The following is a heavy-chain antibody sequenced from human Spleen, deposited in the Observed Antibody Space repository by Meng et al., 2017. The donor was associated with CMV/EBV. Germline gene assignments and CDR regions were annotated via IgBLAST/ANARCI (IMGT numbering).Heavy chain of an antibody. J-gene: IGHJ6*02. D-gene: IGHD2-15*01. CDR2: ISGTGSTI. V-gene: IGHV3-48*03. CDR1: GFTFSSYE. Sequence: GESLKISCAASGFTFSSYEMNWVRQGTGKGLEWVSYISGTGSTIYYADSVKGRFTTSRDNAKNSPYLQMNSLRAEDTAVYYCARGASGGISFYYGMDVWGQGTTVTVSS. CDR3: ARGASGGISFYYGMDV.